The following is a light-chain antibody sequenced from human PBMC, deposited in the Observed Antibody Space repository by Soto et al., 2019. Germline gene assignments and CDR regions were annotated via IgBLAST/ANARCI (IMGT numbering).Light chain of an antibody. CDR1: SSNIGSNT. V-gene: IGLV1-44*01. Sequence: QSVLTQPPSASGTPRQRVTLSCSGSSSNIGSNTVNWYQQLPGTAPKLLIYSNNQRPSGVPDRFSGSKSGTSASLAISGLQSEDEADYYCAAWDDSLNGPNVVFGGGTKLTVL. CDR2: SNN. CDR3: AAWDDSLNGPNVV. J-gene: IGLJ2*01.